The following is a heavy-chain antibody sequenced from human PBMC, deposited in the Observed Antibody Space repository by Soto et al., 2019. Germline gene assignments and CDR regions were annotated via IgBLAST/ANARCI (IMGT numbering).Heavy chain of an antibody. CDR3: AKTPSAREREYCSSTSCYGLTDV. CDR1: GFTFSSYA. J-gene: IGHJ6*04. D-gene: IGHD2-2*01. CDR2: ISGSGGST. Sequence: GGSLILSCAASGFTFSSYAMSWVRQAPGKGLEWVSAISGSGGSTYYADSVKGRFTISRDNSKNTLYLQMNSLRAEDTAVYYCAKTPSAREREYCSSTSCYGLTDVWGKGTTVTVSS. V-gene: IGHV3-23*01.